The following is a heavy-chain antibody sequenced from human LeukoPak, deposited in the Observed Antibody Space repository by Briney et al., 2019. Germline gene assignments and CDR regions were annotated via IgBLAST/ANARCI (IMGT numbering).Heavy chain of an antibody. J-gene: IGHJ4*02. D-gene: IGHD3-10*01. CDR2: IYHSGST. Sequence: SETLSLTCAVSGGSISSSNWWSWVRQPPGKGLEWIGEIYHSGSTNYNPSLKSRVTISVGKSKNQFSLKLSSVTAADTAVYYCARDQGYYGSGSLTLFDYWGQGTLVTVSS. CDR1: GGSISSSNW. CDR3: ARDQGYYGSGSLTLFDY. V-gene: IGHV4-4*02.